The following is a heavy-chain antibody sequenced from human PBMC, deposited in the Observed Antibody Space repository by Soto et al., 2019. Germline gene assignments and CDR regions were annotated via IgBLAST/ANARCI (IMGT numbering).Heavy chain of an antibody. J-gene: IGHJ3*02. CDR2: ISYDGNNE. Sequence: QVQLVESGGGVVQPGRSLRLSCAASGFTFSAYTMHWVRQPPGKGLEWVAVISYDGNNEYYTDPVKGRFTVSRDNSKSTLDLQMNSLKSEDTAVYYCARDGYSGRSDGFDIWGQGTMVTVSS. CDR1: GFTFSAYT. V-gene: IGHV3-30-3*01. D-gene: IGHD1-26*01. CDR3: ARDGYSGRSDGFDI.